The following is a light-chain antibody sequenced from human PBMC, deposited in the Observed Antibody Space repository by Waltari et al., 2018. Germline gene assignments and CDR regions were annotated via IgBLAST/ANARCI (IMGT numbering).Light chain of an antibody. CDR2: GVN. CDR3: QSYDTSLGVV. CDR1: WSNIGAGYD. J-gene: IGLJ2*01. V-gene: IGLV1-40*01. Sequence: QSVLTQSPSVSGAPGQRVPIPCTGSWSNIGAGYDVHWYQQLPEKAHTLLVYGVNTRPPGVPDRFFGSKSGTSASLAIPGLQPEDEADYYCQSYDTSLGVVFGGGTKLTVL.